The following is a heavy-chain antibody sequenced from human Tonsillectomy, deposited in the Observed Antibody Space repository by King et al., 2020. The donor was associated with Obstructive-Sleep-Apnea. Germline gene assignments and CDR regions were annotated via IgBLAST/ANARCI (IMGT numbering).Heavy chain of an antibody. CDR3: ARGLSATVTPIPFDF. V-gene: IGHV1-18*04. J-gene: IGHJ4*02. Sequence: LQLVQSGAEVKKPGASVKVSCKASGYTFTSFGISWVRQAPGQGLEWIGWISTYNGNTNYAQKFQGRVTMTTDTSTTTGYMGRRSLRSDDTAIYYCARGLSATVTPIPFDFWGQGTLVSVSS. CDR1: GYTFTSFG. D-gene: IGHD4-17*01. CDR2: ISTYNGNT.